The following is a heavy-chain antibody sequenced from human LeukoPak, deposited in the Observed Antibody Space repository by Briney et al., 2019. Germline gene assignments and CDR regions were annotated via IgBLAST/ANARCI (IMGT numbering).Heavy chain of an antibody. V-gene: IGHV3-74*01. CDR1: GFTFSVYW. J-gene: IGHJ4*02. CDR2: INSDGSST. Sequence: GGSLRLSCAASGFTFSVYWIHWVRQAPGKGLVWVSRINSDGSSTSYADSVKGRFTISRDNAKNTLYLQMNSLRAEDTAVYYCARSRDGDNFLGENDWGQGTLVTVSS. CDR3: ARSRDGDNFLGEND. D-gene: IGHD5-24*01.